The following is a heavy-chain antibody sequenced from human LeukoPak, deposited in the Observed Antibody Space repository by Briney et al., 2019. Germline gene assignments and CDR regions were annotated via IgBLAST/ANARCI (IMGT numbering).Heavy chain of an antibody. CDR3: ARQKSQFLLPSADWFFDL. D-gene: IGHD5-24*01. Sequence: MSSETLSLTCSVSADSIGSFYWSWLRQPPGKQLEWIGHISYSGDTNYTPSLKSRVTLSVDTSKNQFSLRLSSVTAADTAVYFCARQKSQFLLPSADWFFDLWGRGTLVTVSS. V-gene: IGHV4-59*08. J-gene: IGHJ2*01. CDR1: ADSIGSFY. CDR2: ISYSGDT.